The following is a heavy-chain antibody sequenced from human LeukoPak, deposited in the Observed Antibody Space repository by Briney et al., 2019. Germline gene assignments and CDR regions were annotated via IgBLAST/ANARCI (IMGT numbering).Heavy chain of an antibody. CDR2: INHSGST. CDR1: GGSFSGYY. Sequence: SETLSLTCAIYGGSFSGYYWSWIRQPPGKGLEWIGEINHSGSTYYNPSLKSRATISVDTSKNQFSLKLNSVTAADTAVCYCARGEPAYCSSNSCSYDYWGQGTLVTVSS. CDR3: ARGEPAYCSSNSCSYDY. V-gene: IGHV4-34*01. J-gene: IGHJ4*02. D-gene: IGHD2-2*01.